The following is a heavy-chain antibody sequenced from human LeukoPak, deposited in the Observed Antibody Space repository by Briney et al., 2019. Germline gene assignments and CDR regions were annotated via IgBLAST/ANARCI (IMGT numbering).Heavy chain of an antibody. J-gene: IGHJ4*02. Sequence: PGGSLRLSCAASGFTLSTTNMNSVRQALGEGLEWVSVISSSSRTIYYADSVKGRVCISRDNAKNSLYLQMSSLRDEDTAIYYCAIFGLGSGSRDYWGQGTLVTVSS. CDR2: ISSSSRTI. CDR1: GFTLSTTN. D-gene: IGHD3-10*01. V-gene: IGHV3-48*02. CDR3: AIFGLGSGSRDY.